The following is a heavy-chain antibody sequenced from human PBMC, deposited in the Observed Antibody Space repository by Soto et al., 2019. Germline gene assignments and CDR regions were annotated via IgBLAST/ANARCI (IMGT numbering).Heavy chain of an antibody. J-gene: IGHJ4*02. CDR2: INHSGST. V-gene: IGHV4-34*01. CDR1: GGSFSGYY. D-gene: IGHD1-26*01. Sequence: SETLSLTCAVYGGSFSGYYWSWIRQPPGKGLEWIGEINHSGSTNYNPSLKSRVTISVDTSKNQFSLKLSSVTAADTAVYYCARRRSYSAYYFDYWGQGTLVTVSS. CDR3: ARRRSYSAYYFDY.